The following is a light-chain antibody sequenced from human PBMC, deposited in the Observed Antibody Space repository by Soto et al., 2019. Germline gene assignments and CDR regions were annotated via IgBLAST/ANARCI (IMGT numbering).Light chain of an antibody. V-gene: IGKV1-16*01. CDR1: EGINIY. CDR3: QQYQRYPPS. J-gene: IGKJ4*01. Sequence: DIQMTQSPPSLSASVGDRVSIICRWSEGINIYLAWFQQKPGKAPKSLIYGATSLQRGVPSRFSGSGGDTDFSLTISSLQPEDIATYYCQQYQRYPPSFGGGTKVDIK. CDR2: GAT.